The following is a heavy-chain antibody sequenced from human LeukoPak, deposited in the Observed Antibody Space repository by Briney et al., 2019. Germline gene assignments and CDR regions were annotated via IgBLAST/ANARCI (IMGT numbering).Heavy chain of an antibody. V-gene: IGHV3-30-3*01. CDR3: ARDGPIDYYDSSGYYSNYFDY. CDR2: ISYDGSNK. Sequence: GGSLRLSCAASGFTFSSYAMSWVRQAPGKGLEWVAVISYDGSNKYYADSVKGRFTISRDNSKNTLYLQMNSLRAEDTAVYYCARDGPIDYYDSSGYYSNYFDYWGQGTLVTVSS. D-gene: IGHD3-22*01. CDR1: GFTFSSYA. J-gene: IGHJ4*02.